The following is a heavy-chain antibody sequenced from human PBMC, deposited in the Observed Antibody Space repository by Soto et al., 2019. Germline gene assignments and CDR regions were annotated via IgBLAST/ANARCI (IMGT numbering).Heavy chain of an antibody. D-gene: IGHD3-10*01. CDR3: ARAQGRVDP. Sequence: QVQLQESGPGLVKPSETQSLTCTVSGGSVSSGSYYWSWIRQPPGKGLEWIGYIYYSGSTNYNPSLKSRVTISVDTSKNQFSLKLSSVTAADTAVYYCARAQGRVDPWGQGTLVTVSS. V-gene: IGHV4-61*01. J-gene: IGHJ5*02. CDR2: IYYSGST. CDR1: GGSVSSGSYY.